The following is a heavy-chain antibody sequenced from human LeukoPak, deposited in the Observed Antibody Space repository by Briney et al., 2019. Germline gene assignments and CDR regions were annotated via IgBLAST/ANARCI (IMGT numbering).Heavy chain of an antibody. CDR3: TRVGYIDEGIDY. D-gene: IGHD5-24*01. CDR2: IKQDGSKK. J-gene: IGHJ4*02. CDR1: GFTFSSYW. V-gene: IGHV3-7*04. Sequence: TGGSLRLSCAASGFTFSSYWMTWVRQAPGKGLEWVANIKQDGSKKSCVDSVKGRFTISRDNAKNSLYLQMNSLRAEDTAIYYCTRVGYIDEGIDYWGQGTLVTVSS.